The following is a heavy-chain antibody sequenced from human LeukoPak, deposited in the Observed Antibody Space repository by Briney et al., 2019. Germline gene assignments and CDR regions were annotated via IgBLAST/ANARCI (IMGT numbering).Heavy chain of an antibody. Sequence: SETLSLTCAVYGGSFSGYYWSWVRQPPGNGLEWIGEINHSGSTNYNPSLKSRVTISVDTSKNQFSLKLSSVTAADTAVYYCARDSGSYWGQYYYYGMDVWGQGTTVTVSS. D-gene: IGHD1-26*01. CDR2: INHSGST. V-gene: IGHV4-34*01. CDR3: ARDSGSYWGQYYYYGMDV. CDR1: GGSFSGYY. J-gene: IGHJ6*02.